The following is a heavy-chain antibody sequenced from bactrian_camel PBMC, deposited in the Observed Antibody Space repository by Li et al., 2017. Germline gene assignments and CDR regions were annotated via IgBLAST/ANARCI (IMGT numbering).Heavy chain of an antibody. Sequence: VQLVESGGGSVQSGGSLTLSCAASGYTYGLCMGWFRQAPGKEREGVARIDSDGSTWYTDSVKGRFIISKDNAKNTLYLQMNSLKPEDTAMYYCAADSRAYCYGRAFGYWGQGTQVTVS. V-gene: IGHV3S55*01. J-gene: IGHJ6*01. D-gene: IGHD2*01. CDR3: AADSRAYCYGRAFGY. CDR2: IDSDGST. CDR1: GYTYGLC.